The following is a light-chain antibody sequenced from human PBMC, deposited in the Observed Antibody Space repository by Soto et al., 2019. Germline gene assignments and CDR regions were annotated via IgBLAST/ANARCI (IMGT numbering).Light chain of an antibody. CDR1: SSNIGAGYD. J-gene: IGLJ1*01. CDR3: QSYDSSLSALYV. V-gene: IGLV1-40*01. Sequence: QSVLTQPPSVSGAPGQRVTISCTGSSSNIGAGYDVHWYQQLPGTAPKLLIYGNSNRPSGVPDRFSGSKSGTSASLAITGLQAEDEADYYCQSYDSSLSALYVFGTGTQLTVL. CDR2: GNS.